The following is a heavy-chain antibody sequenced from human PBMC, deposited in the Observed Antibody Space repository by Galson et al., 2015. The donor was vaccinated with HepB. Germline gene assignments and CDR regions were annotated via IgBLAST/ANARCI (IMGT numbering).Heavy chain of an antibody. CDR3: AKDRLMLASYYFYYGMDV. CDR1: GFSFSEHG. D-gene: IGHD3-16*01. Sequence: SLRLSCAASGFSFSEHGIHWVRQAPGKGLEWLAVVSYDGISKYYADSVKGRFTISRNNSENMAFLQMSSLRGEDTAVYYCAKDRLMLASYYFYYGMDVWGQGITVIVSS. CDR2: VSYDGISK. V-gene: IGHV3-30*18. J-gene: IGHJ6*02.